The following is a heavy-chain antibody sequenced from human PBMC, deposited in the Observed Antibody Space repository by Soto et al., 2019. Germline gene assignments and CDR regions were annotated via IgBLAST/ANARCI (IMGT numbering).Heavy chain of an antibody. CDR1: GFTFTSYA. V-gene: IGHV1-58*01. CDR3: AAESVSRAGTYYYYYGMDV. CDR2: IVVGSGNT. J-gene: IGHJ6*02. Sequence: GASVKVSCKASGFTFTSYAVQWVRQARGQRLEWIGWIVVGSGNTNYEQKFQERVTITRDMSTSTAYMELSSLRSEDTAVYYCAAESVSRAGTYYYYYGMDVWGQGTTVTVSS.